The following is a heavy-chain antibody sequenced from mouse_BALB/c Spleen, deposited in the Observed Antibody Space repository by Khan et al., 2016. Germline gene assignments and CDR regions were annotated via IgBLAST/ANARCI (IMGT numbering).Heavy chain of an antibody. CDR3: ARDGGTRTSWYFDV. D-gene: IGHD1-3*01. V-gene: IGHV2-6-7*01. Sequence: VQLQESGPGLVAPSQSLSITCTVSGFSLTGYGVNWFRQSPGKGLEWLGMIWGDGNTDYNSALKSRLSISKDNSKSQVFLKMNSLQTDDTARYYCARDGGTRTSWYFDVWGAGTTVTVSS. CDR1: GFSLTGYG. CDR2: IWGDGNT. J-gene: IGHJ1*01.